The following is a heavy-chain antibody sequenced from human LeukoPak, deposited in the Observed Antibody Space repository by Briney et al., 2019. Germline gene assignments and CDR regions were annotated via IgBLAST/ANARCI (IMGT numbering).Heavy chain of an antibody. V-gene: IGHV1-18*01. Sequence: GASVKVSCKASGYTFTSYGISWVRQAPGQGLEWMGWISAYNGNTNYAQKLQGRVTMTTDTSTSTAYMELRSLRSDDTAVYYCARTEAVYYYDSSGYYYWGQGTLVTVSS. CDR2: ISAYNGNT. CDR1: GYTFTSYG. CDR3: ARTEAVYYYDSSGYYY. J-gene: IGHJ4*02. D-gene: IGHD3-22*01.